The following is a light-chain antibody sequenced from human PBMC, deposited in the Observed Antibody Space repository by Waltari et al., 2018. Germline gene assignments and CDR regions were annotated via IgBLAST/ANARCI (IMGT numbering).Light chain of an antibody. CDR3: SSFGGGASWG. CDR2: DVD. J-gene: IGLJ3*02. V-gene: IGLV2-14*03. Sequence: QSALTQPASVSGSPGQSIIISCTGTSSDIGAYHYVSWYQHRPGTAPKLMIHDVDKRPSGGSRRFSCSKSGNTASLTIYGLQAWDGAHYYCSSFGGGASWGVGGWTIVTVL. CDR1: SSDIGAYHY.